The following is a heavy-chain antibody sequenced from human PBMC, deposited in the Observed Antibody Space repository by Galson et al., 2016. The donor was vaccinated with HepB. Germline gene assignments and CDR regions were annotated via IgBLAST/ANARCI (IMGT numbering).Heavy chain of an antibody. D-gene: IGHD1-1*01. CDR1: GFSLSTSGMA. Sequence: PALVKPTQTLTLTCTFSGFSLSTSGMAVGWIRQPPGRALEWLALIYWDDDKRYRPSLKNRLTVTKDTSKNQVVLTVTNVDPVDTATYYCAHSLSRYNWNDGYAFELWGQGTMVTVSS. CDR2: IYWDDDK. V-gene: IGHV2-5*02. CDR3: AHSLSRYNWNDGYAFEL. J-gene: IGHJ3*01.